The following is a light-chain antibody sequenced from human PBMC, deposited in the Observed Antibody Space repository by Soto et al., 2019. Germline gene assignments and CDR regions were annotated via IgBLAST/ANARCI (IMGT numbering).Light chain of an antibody. CDR3: QQYNNYGSWT. Sequence: DIQMTQSPSTLSASVGDRVTITCRASQSISGWLAWYQQNPGKAPKLLIYKASTLESGVPSRFSGSGSGTEFTLTISSLQPDGFATYYCQQYNNYGSWTFGQGTKVEIK. J-gene: IGKJ1*01. V-gene: IGKV1-5*03. CDR2: KAS. CDR1: QSISGW.